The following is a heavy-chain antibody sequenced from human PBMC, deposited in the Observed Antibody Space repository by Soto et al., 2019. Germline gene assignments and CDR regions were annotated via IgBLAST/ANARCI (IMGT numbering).Heavy chain of an antibody. CDR3: AKADGQQWLIPHLDN. CDR1: GFNFKKFA. J-gene: IGHJ4*02. V-gene: IGHV3-23*01. D-gene: IGHD6-19*01. Sequence: EVQLLESGGGVVQPGGSLRLSCVASGFNFKKFAMAWVRQAAGEGLEWVSGISCCGGSASYADSVKGRFSIARDDSKNTVSLQLNSLRVEDTAXXXCAKADGQQWLIPHLDNWGQGTL. CDR2: ISCCGGSA.